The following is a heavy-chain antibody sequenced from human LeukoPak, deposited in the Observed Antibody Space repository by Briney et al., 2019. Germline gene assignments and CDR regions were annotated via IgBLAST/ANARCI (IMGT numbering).Heavy chain of an antibody. CDR2: ISGSGGST. J-gene: IGHJ4*02. V-gene: IGHV3-23*01. D-gene: IGHD6-6*01. Sequence: GGSLRLSCAASGFTFSSYAMSWVRQAPGKGLEWVSAISGSGGSTYYADSVKGRFTISRDNAKNSLYLQMNSLRDEDTAVYYCAREPRSYSSSSDYWGQGTLVTVSS. CDR1: GFTFSSYA. CDR3: AREPRSYSSSSDY.